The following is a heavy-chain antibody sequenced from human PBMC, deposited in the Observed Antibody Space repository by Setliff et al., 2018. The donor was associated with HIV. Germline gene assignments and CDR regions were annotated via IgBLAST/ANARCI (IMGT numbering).Heavy chain of an antibody. Sequence: GGSLRLSCAASGFIFSSHSMNWVRQAPGKGLEWVSSISRSSDEIHYADSVKGRFTISRDNSKNTLYLQMNSLRAEDTAVYYCARDGWDYYGSGTYPPLYYFDSWGQGTLVTVSS. CDR2: ISRSSDEI. J-gene: IGHJ4*01. CDR1: GFIFSSHS. D-gene: IGHD3-10*01. CDR3: ARDGWDYYGSGTYPPLYYFDS. V-gene: IGHV3-21*04.